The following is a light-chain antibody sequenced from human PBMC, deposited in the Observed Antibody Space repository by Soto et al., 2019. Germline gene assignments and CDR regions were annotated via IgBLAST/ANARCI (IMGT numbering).Light chain of an antibody. CDR2: AAS. J-gene: IGKJ1*01. V-gene: IGKV3-15*01. CDR1: QSVDSN. Sequence: EIVMTQSPTTLSVSPGERATLSCRASQSVDSNLAWYQQKPGQAPRLLFYAASTRATGVPARFTGSGSGTEFTLPISSLQSEDFAVYYCQQYNNWPTFGQGTKVDIK. CDR3: QQYNNWPT.